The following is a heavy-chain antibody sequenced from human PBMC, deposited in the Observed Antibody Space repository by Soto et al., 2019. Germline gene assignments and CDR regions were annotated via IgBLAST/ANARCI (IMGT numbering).Heavy chain of an antibody. D-gene: IGHD3-16*01. CDR3: AGGDWYFDP. J-gene: IGHJ2*01. CDR1: GFTFSSYD. CDR2: IGTAGDT. Sequence: EVQLVESGGGLVQPGGSLRLSCAASGFTFSSYDMHWVRQATGKGLEWVSAIGTAGDTYYPGSVKGRFTISRENAKNSLYLKRNGLRAGDRGVYYCAGGDWYFDPWGRGTLVTVSS. V-gene: IGHV3-13*01.